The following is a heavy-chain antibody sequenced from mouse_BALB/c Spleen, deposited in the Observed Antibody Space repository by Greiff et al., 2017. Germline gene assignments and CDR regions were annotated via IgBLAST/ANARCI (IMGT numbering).Heavy chain of an antibody. J-gene: IGHJ4*01. Sequence: VQLQQSGAELVRPGASVTLSCKASGYTFTDYEMHWVKQTPVHGLEWIGAIDPETGGTAYNQKFKGKATLTADKSSSTAYMELRSLTSEDSAVYYCTRPVVAKAMDYWGQGTSVTVSS. D-gene: IGHD1-1*01. CDR3: TRPVVAKAMDY. CDR1: GYTFTDYE. CDR2: IDPETGGT. V-gene: IGHV1-15*01.